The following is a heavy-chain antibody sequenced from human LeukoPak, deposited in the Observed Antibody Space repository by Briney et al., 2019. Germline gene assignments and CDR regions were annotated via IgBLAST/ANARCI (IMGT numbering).Heavy chain of an antibody. V-gene: IGHV5-51*01. J-gene: IGHJ4*02. Sequence: PGASLQISCKGSGYSFASYWIGWGRLLPGQGLEWMGIIYPGDSDTKYSLSFQGRVTISADKSINTAYLQWSSLKASDTAIYYCARQDGSAYYYFDYWGQATLVTVSS. CDR3: ARQDGSAYYYFDY. D-gene: IGHD6-19*01. CDR1: GYSFASYW. CDR2: IYPGDSDT.